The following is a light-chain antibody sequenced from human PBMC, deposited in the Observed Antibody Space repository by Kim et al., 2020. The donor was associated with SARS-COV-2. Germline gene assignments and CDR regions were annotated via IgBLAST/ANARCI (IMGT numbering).Light chain of an antibody. J-gene: IGKJ2*01. CDR3: QQCYSIPLT. V-gene: IGKV4-1*01. Sequence: RATINCKSSQSVLYSSNNKNYLAWYQQKPGQPPKLLIYWASTRESGVPDRFSGSGSGTDFTLTISSLQAEDVAVYYCQQCYSIPLTFGQGTKLEI. CDR2: WAS. CDR1: QSVLYSSNNKNY.